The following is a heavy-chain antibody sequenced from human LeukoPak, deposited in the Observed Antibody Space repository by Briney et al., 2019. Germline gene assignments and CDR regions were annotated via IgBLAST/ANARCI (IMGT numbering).Heavy chain of an antibody. D-gene: IGHD6-19*01. CDR3: ARGVGSGWALTAEYFQH. Sequence: SETLSLTCAVYGGSFSGYYWSWIRQPPGKGLEWIGEINHSGSTNYNPSLKSRVTISVDTSKNQFSLKLSSVTAADTAVYYCARGVGSGWALTAEYFQHWGQSTLVTVSS. CDR1: GGSFSGYY. CDR2: INHSGST. J-gene: IGHJ1*01. V-gene: IGHV4-34*01.